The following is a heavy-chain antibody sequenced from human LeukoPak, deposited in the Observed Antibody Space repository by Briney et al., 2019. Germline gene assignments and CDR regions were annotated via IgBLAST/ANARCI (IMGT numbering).Heavy chain of an antibody. CDR2: LTDSGGTT. CDR3: AKKRDAFDI. CDR1: GFTFSSYA. D-gene: IGHD5-24*01. J-gene: IGHJ3*02. Sequence: PGGSLRLSCVASGFTFSSYAMGWVRQAPGKRPGWVSSLTDSGGTTYYVDSVKGRFTISRDNSKNTLYLHMNSLRAEDTAMYYCAKKRDAFDIWGQGTVVAASS. V-gene: IGHV3-23*01.